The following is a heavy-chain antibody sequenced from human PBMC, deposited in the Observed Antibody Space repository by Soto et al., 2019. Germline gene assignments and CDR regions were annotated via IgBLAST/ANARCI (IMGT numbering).Heavy chain of an antibody. V-gene: IGHV3-74*01. CDR1: AFTFSSYW. Sequence: GGPLRLSCAASAFTFSSYWMYWVRQAPGKGLVWVSRINSDGSSTSYADSVKGRFTISRDNAKNTLYLQMNSLRAEDTAVYFCARANNRDCSGGSCIDYWGQGTLVTVSS. D-gene: IGHD2-15*01. J-gene: IGHJ4*02. CDR2: INSDGSST. CDR3: ARANNRDCSGGSCIDY.